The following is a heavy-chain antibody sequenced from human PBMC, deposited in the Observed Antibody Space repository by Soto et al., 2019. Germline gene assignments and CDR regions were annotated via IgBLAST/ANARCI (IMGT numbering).Heavy chain of an antibody. CDR1: GGSISSGGYS. Sequence: SETLSLTCAVSGGSISSGGYSWSWIRQPPGKGLEWIGYIYYSGFTYYTPSLKSRVTMSVDTSKNQFSLKLSSVTAADTAVYYCARGSAAGTKSPFDYWGQGTLVTVSS. CDR2: IYYSGFT. CDR3: ARGSAAGTKSPFDY. J-gene: IGHJ4*02. D-gene: IGHD6-13*01. V-gene: IGHV4-30-2*05.